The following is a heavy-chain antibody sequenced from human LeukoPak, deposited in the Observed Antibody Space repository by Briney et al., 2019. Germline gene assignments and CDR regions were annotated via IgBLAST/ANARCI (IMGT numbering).Heavy chain of an antibody. CDR1: GGSITSYY. V-gene: IGHV4-59*01. Sequence: SETLSLTCTVSGGSITSYYWSWIRQPPGKGLEWIGYIYYSGSTNYNPSLKNRVTISVDTSKNQFSLKLSSVTAADTAVYYCASIEKGSLDYWGQGTLVTVSS. J-gene: IGHJ4*02. D-gene: IGHD3-10*01. CDR2: IYYSGST. CDR3: ASIEKGSLDY.